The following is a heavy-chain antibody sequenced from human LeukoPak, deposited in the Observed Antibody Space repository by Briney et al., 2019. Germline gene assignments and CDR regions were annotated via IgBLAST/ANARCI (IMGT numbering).Heavy chain of an antibody. D-gene: IGHD3-16*01. V-gene: IGHV3-53*01. Sequence: GGSLRLSCAASGFTVRTNYMSWVRQAPGKGLEWVSIIYNDGGTNYADSVKGRFTISRDNAKNSLYLQMSNLRAEDTAVYFCARGGGLDVWGQGATVTVSS. CDR2: IYNDGGT. CDR3: ARGGGLDV. CDR1: GFTVRTNY. J-gene: IGHJ6*02.